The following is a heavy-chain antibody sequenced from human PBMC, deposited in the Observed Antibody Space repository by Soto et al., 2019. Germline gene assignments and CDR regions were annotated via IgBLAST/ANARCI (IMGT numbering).Heavy chain of an antibody. V-gene: IGHV3-33*01. Sequence: QVQLVESGGGVVQPGGSLRLSCAASGFTFSSYGMHWVRQAPGKGLEWVAVIWYDGSNKYYADSVKGRFTISRDNSKNTLYLQMNSLRAEDTAVYYCARDSIATRHRGGMDVWGQGTTVTVSS. CDR1: GFTFSSYG. J-gene: IGHJ6*02. D-gene: IGHD6-6*01. CDR3: ARDSIATRHRGGMDV. CDR2: IWYDGSNK.